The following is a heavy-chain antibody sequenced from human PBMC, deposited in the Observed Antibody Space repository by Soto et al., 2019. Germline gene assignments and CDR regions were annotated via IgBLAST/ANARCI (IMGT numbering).Heavy chain of an antibody. D-gene: IGHD3-10*01. CDR3: ARGGSGSDWDYYGMDV. J-gene: IGHJ6*02. Sequence: ESGGGLVQPGGSLRLSCAGSALTASKNYMSWVRQPPGKGLEWVSVIYSGGTTYYADSVKDRFSISRDNSKSTLYLQMDNLRAGDTAAYYCARGGSGSDWDYYGMDVWGQGTTVTVSS. V-gene: IGHV3-66*01. CDR2: IYSGGTT. CDR1: ALTASKNY.